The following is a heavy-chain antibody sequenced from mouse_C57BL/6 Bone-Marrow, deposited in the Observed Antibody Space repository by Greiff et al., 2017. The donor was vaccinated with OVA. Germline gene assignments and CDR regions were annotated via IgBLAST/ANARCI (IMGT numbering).Heavy chain of an antibody. V-gene: IGHV1-50*01. Sequence: QVQLQQSGAELVKPGASVKLSCKASGYTFTSYWMQWVKQRPGQGLEWIGEIDPSDSYTNYNQKFKGKATLTVDTSSSTASMQLSSLTAEDSAVYYCARLGLYAWFAYWGQGTLVTVSA. D-gene: IGHD1-3*01. CDR3: ARLGLYAWFAY. J-gene: IGHJ3*01. CDR2: IDPSDSYT. CDR1: GYTFTSYW.